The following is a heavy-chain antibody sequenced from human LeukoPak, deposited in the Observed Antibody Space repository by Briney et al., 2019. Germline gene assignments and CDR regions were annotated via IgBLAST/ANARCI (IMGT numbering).Heavy chain of an antibody. Sequence: GGSLRLSCAASGFTFSSYSMNWVRQAPGKGLEWVSSISSNSSYIYYADSVEGRFTISRDNAKNSLYLQMNSLRAEDTAVYYRARGPAAGLYYFDYWGQGTLVTVSS. D-gene: IGHD6-13*01. V-gene: IGHV3-21*01. CDR3: ARGPAAGLYYFDY. J-gene: IGHJ4*02. CDR1: GFTFSSYS. CDR2: ISSNSSYI.